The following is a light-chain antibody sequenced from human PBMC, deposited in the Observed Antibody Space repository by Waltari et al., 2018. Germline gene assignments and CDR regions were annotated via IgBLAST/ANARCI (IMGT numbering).Light chain of an antibody. CDR2: DAS. CDR1: QSVSSS. V-gene: IGKV3-11*01. J-gene: IGKJ2*01. CDR3: QQRSDWPFT. Sequence: EIVLTQSPATLSLSPGERATLSCRASQSVSSSLAWYQQKPGQAPRLLIYDASKRATGIPARFSGSGSGTDFTLTIGGLEPEDFAVYYCQQRSDWPFTFGQRTKLEI.